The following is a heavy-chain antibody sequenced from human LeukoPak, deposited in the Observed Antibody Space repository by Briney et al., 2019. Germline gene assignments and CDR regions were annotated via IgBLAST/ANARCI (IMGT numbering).Heavy chain of an antibody. CDR1: GFTFSSYW. Sequence: PGGSLRLSCAASGFTFSSYWMHWVRQAPGKGLVWVSRINSDESSTSHADSVKGRFTISRDNAKNTLYLQMNSLKAEDTAVYYCARDKKYGDYSLGAFDIWGQGTMVTVSS. D-gene: IGHD4-17*01. J-gene: IGHJ3*02. V-gene: IGHV3-74*01. CDR3: ARDKKYGDYSLGAFDI. CDR2: INSDESST.